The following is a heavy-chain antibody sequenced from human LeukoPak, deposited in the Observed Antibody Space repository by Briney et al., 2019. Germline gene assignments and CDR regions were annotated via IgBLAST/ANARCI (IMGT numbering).Heavy chain of an antibody. CDR2: ISDTGGNT. D-gene: IGHD6-13*01. CDR3: AKEVYSGRLRIRYLDH. J-gene: IGHJ4*02. V-gene: IGHV3-23*01. CDR1: GFTLSSYA. Sequence: GGSLRLSCAASGFTLSSYAMSWVRQAPGKGLEWVSAISDTGGNTYYADPVKGRFTISRDNSKNTLYLQMNSLRAEDTASYYCAKEVYSGRLRIRYLDHWGQGTLVTVSS.